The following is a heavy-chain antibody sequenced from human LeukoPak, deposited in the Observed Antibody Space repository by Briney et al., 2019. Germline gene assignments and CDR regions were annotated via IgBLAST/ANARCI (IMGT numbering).Heavy chain of an antibody. CDR3: ASINLGYYYYGMDV. J-gene: IGHJ6*02. CDR1: GFTFSNFA. CDR2: IYSGGST. Sequence: GGSLRLSCATSGFTFSNFAMSWVRQAPGKGLEWVSVIYSGGSTYYADSVKGRFTISRDNSKNTLYLQMNSLRAEDTAVYYCASINLGYYYYGMDVWGQGTTVTVSS. V-gene: IGHV3-66*01.